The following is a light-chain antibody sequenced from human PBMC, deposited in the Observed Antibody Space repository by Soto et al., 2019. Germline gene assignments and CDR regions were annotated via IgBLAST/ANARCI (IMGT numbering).Light chain of an antibody. CDR1: QSISSW. J-gene: IGKJ2*01. V-gene: IGKV1-5*01. Sequence: DIQMTQSPSTLSASVGDRVTITCRASQSISSWLAWYQQKPGKAPKLLIYDASGLESGVPSRFSGRGSGTEFTLTISTLQPDDFATYYCQQYNSYLFGQGTKLEIK. CDR2: DAS. CDR3: QQYNSYL.